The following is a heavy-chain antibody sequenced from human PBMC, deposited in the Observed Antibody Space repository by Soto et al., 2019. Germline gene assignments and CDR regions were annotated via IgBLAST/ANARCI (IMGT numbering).Heavy chain of an antibody. V-gene: IGHV3-30*18. Sequence: QVQLVESGGGVVQPGRSLRLSCAASGFTFSSYGMHWVRQAPGKGLEWVAVISYDGSNKYYADSVKGRFTISRDNSKNSLYLQMNSLRAEDTDVYYCANDRWDYVWGSYRGEDYWGQGTLVTVSS. CDR1: GFTFSSYG. J-gene: IGHJ4*02. CDR2: ISYDGSNK. D-gene: IGHD3-16*02. CDR3: ANDRWDYVWGSYRGEDY.